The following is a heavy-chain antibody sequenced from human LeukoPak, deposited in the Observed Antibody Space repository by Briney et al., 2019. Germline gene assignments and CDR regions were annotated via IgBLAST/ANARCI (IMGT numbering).Heavy chain of an antibody. J-gene: IGHJ3*02. CDR1: GFTFSTYS. V-gene: IGHV3-21*01. Sequence: GGSLRLSCVASGFTFSTYSVNWVRQAPGKGLEWVSSISSSSSFIYYGDSVKGRFTISRDNAKQSLYLQMNSLRAEDTAVYYCARDPKYYCSSTSCPTEAFDIWGQGTMVTVSS. CDR2: ISSSSSFI. D-gene: IGHD2-2*01. CDR3: ARDPKYYCSSTSCPTEAFDI.